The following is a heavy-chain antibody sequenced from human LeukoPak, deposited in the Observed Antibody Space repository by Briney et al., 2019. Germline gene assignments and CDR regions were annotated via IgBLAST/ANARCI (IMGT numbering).Heavy chain of an antibody. CDR2: LYHSGAA. CDR1: GDSISNYY. Sequence: SETLSLTCTVSGDSISNYYWTWIRQTPGKGLEWIGNLYHSGAADYNPSLKTRVTTSVDTSKDQFSLSLRSSTAADTAVYFCARLGKTYDMDVWGTGTTVTVSS. D-gene: IGHD1/OR15-1a*01. CDR3: ARLGKTYDMDV. J-gene: IGHJ6*03. V-gene: IGHV4-59*08.